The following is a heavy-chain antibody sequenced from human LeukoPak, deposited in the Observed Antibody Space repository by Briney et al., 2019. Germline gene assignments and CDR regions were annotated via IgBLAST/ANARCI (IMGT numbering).Heavy chain of an antibody. CDR1: GFTFSSHA. D-gene: IGHD3-22*01. CDR2: ISGSGGST. Sequence: GGSLRLSCAASGFTFSSHAMSWVRQAPGKGLEWVSAISGSGGSTYYADSVKGRFTISRDNSKNTLYLQMNSLRAEDTAVYYCAKDQYDSGLFDYWGQGTLVTVSS. CDR3: AKDQYDSGLFDY. V-gene: IGHV3-23*01. J-gene: IGHJ4*02.